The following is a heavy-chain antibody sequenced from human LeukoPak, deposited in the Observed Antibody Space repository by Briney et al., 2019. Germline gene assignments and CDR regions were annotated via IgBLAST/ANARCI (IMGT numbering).Heavy chain of an antibody. V-gene: IGHV4-4*09. CDR1: GGSISSYY. CDR3: ARVMADYYDSSGYGD. D-gene: IGHD3-22*01. Sequence: SETLSITCTVSGGSISSYYWSWIRQPPGKGLEWIGYIYTSGSTNYNPSLKSRVTISVDTSKNQFSLKLSSVTAADTAVYYCARVMADYYDSSGYGDWGQGTLVTVSS. J-gene: IGHJ4*02. CDR2: IYTSGST.